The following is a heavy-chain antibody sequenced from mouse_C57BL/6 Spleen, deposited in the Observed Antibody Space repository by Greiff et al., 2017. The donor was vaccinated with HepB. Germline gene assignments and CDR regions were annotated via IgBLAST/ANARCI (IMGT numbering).Heavy chain of an antibody. CDR1: GFTFSSYA. Sequence: EVKLMESGAGLVKPGGSLKLSCAASGFTFSSYAMSWVRQTPEKRLEWVAYISSGGDYIYYADTVKGRFTISRDNARNTLYLQMSSLKSEDTAMYYCTRRGFITTVVAEENAMDYWGQGTSVTVSS. V-gene: IGHV5-9-1*02. CDR3: TRRGFITTVVAEENAMDY. J-gene: IGHJ4*01. D-gene: IGHD1-1*01. CDR2: ISSGGDYI.